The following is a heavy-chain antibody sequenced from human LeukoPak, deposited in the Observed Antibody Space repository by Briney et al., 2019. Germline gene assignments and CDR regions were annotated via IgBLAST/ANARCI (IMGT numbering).Heavy chain of an antibody. CDR1: GFSFDDHA. V-gene: IGHV3-9*01. D-gene: IGHD1-26*01. CDR2: ISWNSGSV. J-gene: IGHJ4*02. Sequence: PGGSLRLSCAASGFSFDDHAMHWVRQAPGKGLEWVSSISWNSGSVAYADSVKGRFTVSRDNAKKSLYLQMNSLRAEDTAVYYCAKGQWELLWGTLFDYWGQGTLVTVSS. CDR3: AKGQWELLWGTLFDY.